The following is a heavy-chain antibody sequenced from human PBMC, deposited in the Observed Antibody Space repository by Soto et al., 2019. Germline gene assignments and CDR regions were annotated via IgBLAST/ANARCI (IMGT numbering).Heavy chain of an antibody. V-gene: IGHV4-34*01. CDR3: ARGVYYDFWSGYPHYYYYYMDV. Sequence: ASETLSLTCAVYCGSFSGYYWSWIRQPPGEGLEWIGEINHSGSTNYNPSLKSRVTISVDTSKNQFSLRLSSVTAADTAVYYCARGVYYDFWSGYPHYYYYYMDVWGKGTTVTVSS. CDR2: INHSGST. J-gene: IGHJ6*03. D-gene: IGHD3-3*01. CDR1: CGSFSGYY.